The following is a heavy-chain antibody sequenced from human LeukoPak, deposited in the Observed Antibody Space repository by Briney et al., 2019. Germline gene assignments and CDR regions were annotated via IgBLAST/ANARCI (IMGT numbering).Heavy chain of an antibody. CDR2: IYYSGST. Sequence: SETLSLTCTVSGGSISSSSYYWGWIRQPPGKGLEWIGSIYYSGSTYYNPSLKSRVTISVDTPKNQFSLELSSVTAADTAVYYCASWGYSYGPDAFDIWGQGTMVTVSS. CDR3: ASWGYSYGPDAFDI. D-gene: IGHD5-18*01. CDR1: GGSISSSSYY. J-gene: IGHJ3*02. V-gene: IGHV4-39*01.